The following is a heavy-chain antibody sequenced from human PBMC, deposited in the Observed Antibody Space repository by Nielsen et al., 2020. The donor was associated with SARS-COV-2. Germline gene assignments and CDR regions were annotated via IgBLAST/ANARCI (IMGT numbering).Heavy chain of an antibody. V-gene: IGHV4-61*08. CDR2: IYYSGST. CDR1: GGSISSSDYF. Sequence: SETLSLTCNASGGSISSSDYFWGWIRQPPGKGLEWIGYIYYSGSTNYNPSLKSRVTISVDTSKNQFSLKLSSVTAADTAVYYCARGFDIWGQGTMVTVSS. CDR3: ARGFDI. J-gene: IGHJ3*02.